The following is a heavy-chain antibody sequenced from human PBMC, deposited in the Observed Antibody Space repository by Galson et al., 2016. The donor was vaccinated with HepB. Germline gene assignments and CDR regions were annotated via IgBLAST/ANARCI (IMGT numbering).Heavy chain of an antibody. CDR2: ISYDGGNK. D-gene: IGHD2/OR15-2a*01. J-gene: IGHJ3*02. CDR3: ARNQVIRSIGNDAFDI. V-gene: IGHV3-33*08. CDR1: GFTFRTYG. Sequence: SLRLSCATSGFTFRTYGMNWVRQAPGKGLEWVASISYDGGNKDYADSVKGRFTISSDNSRSTLYLQMNSLRGDDTAVYYCARNQVIRSIGNDAFDIWGLGTLVTVFS.